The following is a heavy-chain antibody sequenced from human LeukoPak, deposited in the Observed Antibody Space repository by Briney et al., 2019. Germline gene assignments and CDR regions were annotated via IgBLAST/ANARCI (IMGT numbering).Heavy chain of an antibody. V-gene: IGHV3-33*06. CDR1: GFTFSSYG. J-gene: IGHJ4*02. CDR3: AKVRYYYDSSGSSYYFDY. Sequence: PGRSLRLSCAASGFTFSSYGMHWVRQAPGKGLDWVAVIWYDGSNKYYADSVKGRFTISRDNSKNTLYLQMNSLRAEDTAVYHCAKVRYYYDSSGSSYYFDYWGQGTLVTVSS. CDR2: IWYDGSNK. D-gene: IGHD3-22*01.